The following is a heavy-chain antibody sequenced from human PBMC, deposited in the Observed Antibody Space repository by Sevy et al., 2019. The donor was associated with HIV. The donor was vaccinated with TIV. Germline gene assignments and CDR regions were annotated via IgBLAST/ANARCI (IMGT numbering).Heavy chain of an antibody. CDR1: GGSFSGYY. CDR3: ARGDRGYSYGVDY. D-gene: IGHD5-18*01. J-gene: IGHJ4*02. V-gene: IGHV4-34*01. Sequence: SETLSLTCAVYGGSFSGYYWSWIRQSPGKGLEWIGEINHSGSTNYNPSLKSRVTISVDTSKNQFSLKLSSVTAADTAVYYCARGDRGYSYGVDYWGQGTLVTVSS. CDR2: INHSGST.